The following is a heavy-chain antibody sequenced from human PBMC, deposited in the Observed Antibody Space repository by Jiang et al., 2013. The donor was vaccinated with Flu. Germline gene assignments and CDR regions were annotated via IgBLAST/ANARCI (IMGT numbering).Heavy chain of an antibody. CDR2: IYYSGST. Sequence: GLVKPSETLSLTCTVSGGSISSSSYYWGWIRQPPGKGLEWIGSIYYSGSTYYNPSLKSRVTISVDTSKNQFSLKLSSVTAADTAVYYCARQRAARGYFDYWGQGTLVTVSS. V-gene: IGHV4-39*01. J-gene: IGHJ4*02. D-gene: IGHD5-18*01. CDR3: ARQRAARGYFDY. CDR1: GGSISSSSYY.